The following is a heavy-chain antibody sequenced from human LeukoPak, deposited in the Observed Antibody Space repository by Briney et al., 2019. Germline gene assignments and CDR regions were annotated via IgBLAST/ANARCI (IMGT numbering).Heavy chain of an antibody. CDR1: GFTFSSYS. CDR3: ARAVGRLPEYFQH. D-gene: IGHD5-18*01. V-gene: IGHV3-21*01. CDR2: ISSSSNYI. J-gene: IGHJ1*01. Sequence: GESLRLSCAASGFTFSSYSMNWVRQAPGKGLEWVSSISSSSNYIYYADSVKGRFTISRDNAKNSLYLQMNSLRAEDTAVYYCARAVGRLPEYFQHWGQGTLVTVSS.